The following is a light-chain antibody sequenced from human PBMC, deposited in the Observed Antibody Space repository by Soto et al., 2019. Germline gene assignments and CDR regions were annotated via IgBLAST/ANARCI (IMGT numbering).Light chain of an antibody. J-gene: IGKJ1*01. CDR1: QSISSY. CDR2: DAS. CDR3: QQYNSYSWT. Sequence: DIQMTQSPCSLSASVGDRVTITCRASQSISSYLNWYQQKPGKAPKLLIYDASSLESGVPSRFSGSGSGTEFTLTISSLQPDDFATYYCQQYNSYSWTFGQGTKVDIK. V-gene: IGKV1-5*01.